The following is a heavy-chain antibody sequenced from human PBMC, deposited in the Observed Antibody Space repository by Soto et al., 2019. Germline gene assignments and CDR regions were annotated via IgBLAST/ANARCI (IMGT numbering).Heavy chain of an antibody. CDR2: ISGYNGHT. Sequence: ASVKVSWKASGYTFTSYGISWVRQAPGQGLEWMGWISGYNGHTKYAQKFQGRVTITTDTSTSTVYMDLRSLRSDDTAVYYCAQEGLTHMDVLGQGATVTVSS. D-gene: IGHD2-21*02. CDR3: AQEGLTHMDV. J-gene: IGHJ6*02. CDR1: GYTFTSYG. V-gene: IGHV1-18*01.